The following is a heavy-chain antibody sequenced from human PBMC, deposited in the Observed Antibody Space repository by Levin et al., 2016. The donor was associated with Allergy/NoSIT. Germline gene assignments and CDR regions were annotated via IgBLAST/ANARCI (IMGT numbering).Heavy chain of an antibody. Sequence: WIRQPPGKGLEWIGYIYYSGSTNYNPSLKSRLTISVDTSKNQFSLKLSSVTAADTAVYYCARDRGIEVAGIGVYYSGMDVWGQGTTVTVSS. J-gene: IGHJ6*02. CDR3: ARDRGIEVAGIGVYYSGMDV. V-gene: IGHV4-59*01. D-gene: IGHD6-19*01. CDR2: IYYSGST.